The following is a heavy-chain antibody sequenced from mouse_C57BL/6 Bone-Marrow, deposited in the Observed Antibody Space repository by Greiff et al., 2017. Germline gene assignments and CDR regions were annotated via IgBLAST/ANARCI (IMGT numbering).Heavy chain of an antibody. Sequence: QVQLQQPGAELVKPGASVKLSCKASGYTFTSYWMQWVKQRPGQGLEWIGEIDPSESYTNYNQKFKGKATLTVDTSSSTAYMQLSSLTSEDSAVYYCARELIAMDYWGQGTSVTVSS. CDR1: GYTFTSYW. CDR3: ARELIAMDY. CDR2: IDPSESYT. J-gene: IGHJ4*01. V-gene: IGHV1-50*01. D-gene: IGHD1-3*01.